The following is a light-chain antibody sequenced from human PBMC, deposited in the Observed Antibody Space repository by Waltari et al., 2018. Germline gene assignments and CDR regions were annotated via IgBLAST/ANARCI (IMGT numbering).Light chain of an antibody. Sequence: QTILTQPHSASGTPGQRVTVSCSGDNSNIGKNTVNWYQQLPGTAPKLLIYRDKRRPAGVPDRFSGSRSGTSASLAISGLRPDDEASYYCATWDDRQSGVVFGGGTTLTVL. V-gene: IGLV1-44*01. CDR2: RDK. CDR3: ATWDDRQSGVV. J-gene: IGLJ2*01. CDR1: NSNIGKNT.